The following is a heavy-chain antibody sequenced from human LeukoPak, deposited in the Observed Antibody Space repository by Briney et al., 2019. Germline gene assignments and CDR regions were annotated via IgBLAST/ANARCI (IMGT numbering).Heavy chain of an antibody. D-gene: IGHD6-19*01. Sequence: PSETLSLTCTVSGGSISSDYWSWIRQPPGKGLEWIGEIYHSGSTNYNPSPKSRVTISVDKSKNQFSLKLSSVTAADTAVYYCASFSVAGRNYYFDYWGQGTLVTVSS. J-gene: IGHJ4*02. CDR1: GGSISSDY. CDR2: IYHSGST. CDR3: ASFSVAGRNYYFDY. V-gene: IGHV4-59*12.